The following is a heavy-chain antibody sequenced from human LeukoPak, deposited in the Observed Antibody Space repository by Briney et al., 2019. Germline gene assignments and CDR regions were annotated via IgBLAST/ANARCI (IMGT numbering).Heavy chain of an antibody. CDR2: IKQDGSEK. J-gene: IGHJ4*02. Sequence: GGSLRLSCGASGFTFSSYWMSWVRQAPGKGLEWVANIKQDGSEKYYLDSVKGRFTISRDNAKNSLYLQMNSLRAEDTAVYYCARFEQWLKYYFDYWGQGTLVTVSS. CDR3: ARFEQWLKYYFDY. CDR1: GFTFSSYW. V-gene: IGHV3-7*01. D-gene: IGHD6-19*01.